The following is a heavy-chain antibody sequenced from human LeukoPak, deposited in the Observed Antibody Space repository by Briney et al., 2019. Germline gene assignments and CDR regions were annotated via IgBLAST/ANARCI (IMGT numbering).Heavy chain of an antibody. CDR3: ASSYDTAMVH. V-gene: IGHV4-59*01. Sequence: SETLSLTRTVSGDSISSYYWGWIRQPPGKGLEWIGYIYNSGSTNYNPSLKSRVTVSINTSKKQFSLKLSSVTAADTAVYYCASSYDTAMVHWGQGTLVTVSS. CDR2: IYNSGST. D-gene: IGHD5-18*01. CDR1: GDSISSYY. J-gene: IGHJ4*02.